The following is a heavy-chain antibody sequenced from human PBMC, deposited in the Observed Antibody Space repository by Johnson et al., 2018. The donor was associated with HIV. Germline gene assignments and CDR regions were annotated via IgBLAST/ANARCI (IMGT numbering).Heavy chain of an antibody. CDR1: GFTFSSYA. CDR3: ARGTRERWLFDSWVSHSGSMRDAFDI. CDR2: ISYDGSNK. D-gene: IGHD2-15*01. J-gene: IGHJ3*02. V-gene: IGHV3-30-3*01. Sequence: QVQLVESGGGVVQPGRSLRLSCAASGFTFSSYAMHWVRQAPGKGLEWVAVISYDGSNKYYADSVKGRFTISSDNSKNPLYLQMNSLRAEDTAVYYCARGTRERWLFDSWVSHSGSMRDAFDIWGQGTMVTVSS.